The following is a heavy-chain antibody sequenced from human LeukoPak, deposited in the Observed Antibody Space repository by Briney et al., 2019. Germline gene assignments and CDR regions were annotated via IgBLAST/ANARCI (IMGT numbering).Heavy chain of an antibody. Sequence: SETLSLTCAVYGGSFSRYYWSWIRRPPGKGLEWIGEINHSGSTNYNPSLKSRVTISVDTSKNQFSLKLSSVTAADTAVYYCARGDDILTGYWIGNWFDPWDQGTLVTVSS. J-gene: IGHJ5*02. V-gene: IGHV4-34*01. CDR1: GGSFSRYY. CDR3: ARGDDILTGYWIGNWFDP. CDR2: INHSGST. D-gene: IGHD3-9*01.